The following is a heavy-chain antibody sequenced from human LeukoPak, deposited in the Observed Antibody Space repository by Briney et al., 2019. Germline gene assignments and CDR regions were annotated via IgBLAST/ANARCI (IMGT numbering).Heavy chain of an antibody. CDR1: NFPFSNYA. V-gene: IGHV3-23*01. J-gene: IGHJ4*02. Sequence: GGSLRLSCAASNFPFSNYAMSWVRQAPGKGLEWVSSISDSGGSTYYADSVKGRFTISRDNSKNTLYLQMNSLRAEDTAVYYCAKDKSPSSYYYDSSGYYYLDYWGQGTLVTVSS. CDR3: AKDKSPSSYYYDSSGYYYLDY. D-gene: IGHD3-22*01. CDR2: ISDSGGST.